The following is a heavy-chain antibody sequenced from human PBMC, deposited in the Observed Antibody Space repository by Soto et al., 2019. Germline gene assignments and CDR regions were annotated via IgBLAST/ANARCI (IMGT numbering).Heavy chain of an antibody. CDR1: GGSISSYY. CDR3: ARLTYYYGSGSYGAFDY. J-gene: IGHJ4*02. V-gene: IGHV4-59*01. Sequence: SETLSLTCTVSGGSISSYYWSWIRQPPGKGLEWIGYIYYSGSTNYNPSPKSRVTISVDTSKNQFSLKLSFVTAADTAVYYCARLTYYYGSGSYGAFDYWGQGTLVTVSS. CDR2: IYYSGST. D-gene: IGHD3-10*01.